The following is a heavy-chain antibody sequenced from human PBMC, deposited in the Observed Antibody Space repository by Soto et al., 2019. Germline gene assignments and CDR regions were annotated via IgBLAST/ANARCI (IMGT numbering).Heavy chain of an antibody. V-gene: IGHV4-39*01. D-gene: IGHD6-13*01. CDR3: ARTYGYTKYLDY. CDR2: IYYSGST. J-gene: IGHJ4*02. CDR1: GGYISSSDYY. Sequence: SLPCTVSGGYISSSDYYWGWLCQPPGKGLECIGSIYYSGSTYYNPSLKSRVTISVDTSKNQFSLKLSSVTAADTAVYYCARTYGYTKYLDYWGQGTLVTVSS.